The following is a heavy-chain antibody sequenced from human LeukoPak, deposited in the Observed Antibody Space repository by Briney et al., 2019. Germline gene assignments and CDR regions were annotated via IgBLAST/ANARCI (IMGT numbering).Heavy chain of an antibody. D-gene: IGHD2-2*01. J-gene: IGHJ4*02. CDR2: ISWNSGSI. Sequence: PGGSLRLSCAASGFTFDDYAMHWVRQAPGKGLEWVSGISWNSGSIGYADSVKGRFTISRDNAKNSLYLRMNSLRAEDTALYYCASGYQLLQLDYWGQGTLVTVSS. V-gene: IGHV3-9*01. CDR3: ASGYQLLQLDY. CDR1: GFTFDDYA.